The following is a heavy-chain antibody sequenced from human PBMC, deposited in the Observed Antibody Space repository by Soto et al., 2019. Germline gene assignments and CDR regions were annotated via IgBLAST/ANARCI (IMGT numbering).Heavy chain of an antibody. D-gene: IGHD2-15*01. CDR2: IHDNDDST. Sequence: VQLLESGGGLVQPGGSLRLSCAASGLTVATSAMSWVRQAPGKGLEWVSAIHDNDDSTFYADSVKGRCTISRDSSKNTLYLQMTRLGAEDTAIYYCAAVEWWGGRIWGQGTMVTVSS. J-gene: IGHJ3*02. CDR1: GLTVATSA. CDR3: AAVEWWGGRI. V-gene: IGHV3-23*01.